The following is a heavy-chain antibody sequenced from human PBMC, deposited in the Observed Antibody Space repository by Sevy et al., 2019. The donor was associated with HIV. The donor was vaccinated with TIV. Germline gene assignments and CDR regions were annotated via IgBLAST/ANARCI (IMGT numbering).Heavy chain of an antibody. D-gene: IGHD3-10*02. Sequence: GGSLRLSCVASGFNFNIYSFSWVRQAPGKGLEWVSTLSFGCGKINYADSVQGRFTISRDDSKNTLYLEMNSLRVEDTDIYYFVREGCSKPHDYWGQGTLVTVSS. CDR2: LSFGCGKI. CDR3: VREGCSKPHDY. CDR1: GFNFNIYS. V-gene: IGHV3-23*01. J-gene: IGHJ4*02.